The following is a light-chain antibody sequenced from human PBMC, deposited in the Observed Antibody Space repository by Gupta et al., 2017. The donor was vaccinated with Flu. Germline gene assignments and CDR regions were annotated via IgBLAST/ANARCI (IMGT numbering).Light chain of an antibody. CDR2: RDN. CDR3: ERWDESLMGVV. V-gene: IGLV1-47*01. CDR1: STTSENNF. Sequence: RVCISGSGNSTTSENNFKQRSEKLPGTAPRYLTYRDNQRGSGVPDRFSGSKYGTADAVAISGLRSEDEDEYHCERWDESLMGVVFGGGTKLTVL. J-gene: IGLJ3*02.